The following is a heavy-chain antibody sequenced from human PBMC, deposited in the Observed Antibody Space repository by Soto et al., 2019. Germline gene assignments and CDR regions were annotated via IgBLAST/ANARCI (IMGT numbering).Heavy chain of an antibody. CDR3: ATTTYYYDSSGYYSFDY. CDR1: GYTFTSYA. V-gene: IGHV1-3*01. CDR2: INAGNGNT. J-gene: IGHJ4*02. D-gene: IGHD3-22*01. Sequence: EASVKVSCKASGYTFTSYAMHWVRQAPGQRLEWMGWINAGNGNTKYSQKFQGRVTITADESTSTAYMELSSLRSEDTAVYYCATTTYYYDSSGYYSFDYWGQGTLVTVSS.